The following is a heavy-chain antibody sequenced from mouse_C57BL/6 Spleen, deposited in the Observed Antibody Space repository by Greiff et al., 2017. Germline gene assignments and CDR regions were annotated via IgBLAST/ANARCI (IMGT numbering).Heavy chain of an antibody. V-gene: IGHV1-42*01. CDR3: ARYRPYDYSDY. D-gene: IGHD2-3*01. Sequence: EVQLQQSGPELVKPGASVKISCKASGFTFTGYYMNWVKHSPEKSLEWIGKINPSTGGTTYNQKFKVKATLTIDKSSSTAYMQLKGLTSEDSAVYYCARYRPYDYSDYWGQGTTLTVAS. CDR2: INPSTGGT. CDR1: GFTFTGYY. J-gene: IGHJ2*01.